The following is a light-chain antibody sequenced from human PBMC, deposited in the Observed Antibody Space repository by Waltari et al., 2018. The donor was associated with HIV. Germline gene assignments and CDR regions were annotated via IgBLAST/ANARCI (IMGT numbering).Light chain of an antibody. Sequence: DIQMTQSPSSLSASVGGRVTITCRASQDIHNHLVWYQQKPGKVPKLLIYAASTLQSGVSSRFSGSGSGTTCTLTISSLQSEDVATYYCQQNNSAPLTFGVGTNVEI. CDR3: QQNNSAPLT. J-gene: IGKJ4*01. CDR2: AAS. V-gene: IGKV1-27*01. CDR1: QDIHNH.